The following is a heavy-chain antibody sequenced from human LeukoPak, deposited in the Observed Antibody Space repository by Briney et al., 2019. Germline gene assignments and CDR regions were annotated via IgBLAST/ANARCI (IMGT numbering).Heavy chain of an antibody. CDR2: ISSSSLSI. CDR1: GFTFSDFG. Sequence: GGSLRLSCAASGFTFSDFGMTWVRQAPGKGLEWVSYISSSSLSIYYADSVKGRFTTSRDNARNSLYLQMNSLRAEDTAMYYCARDATPTQLWFRGSFDYWGLGALVTVAS. J-gene: IGHJ4*02. D-gene: IGHD5-18*01. V-gene: IGHV3-48*01. CDR3: ARDATPTQLWFRGSFDY.